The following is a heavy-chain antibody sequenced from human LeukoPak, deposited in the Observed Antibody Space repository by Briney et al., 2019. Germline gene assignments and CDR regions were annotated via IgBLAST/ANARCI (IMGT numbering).Heavy chain of an antibody. Sequence: GGSLRLSCAASGFTFNNAWMSWVRQAPGKGLEWVGRIKSETYGGTTDLAAPVKGRFIISRDPSKDTFYLQITSLKSEDTAVYYCTTDPGDSHGYGPGYWCQGTLVTASS. V-gene: IGHV3-15*01. J-gene: IGHJ4*02. D-gene: IGHD5-18*01. CDR3: TTDPGDSHGYGPGY. CDR2: IKSETYGGTT. CDR1: GFTFNNAW.